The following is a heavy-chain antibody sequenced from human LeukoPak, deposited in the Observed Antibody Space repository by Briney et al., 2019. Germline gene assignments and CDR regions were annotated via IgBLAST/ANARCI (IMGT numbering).Heavy chain of an antibody. Sequence: PGGSLRLSCTASGFSLSNYGIPWVRQAPGKGLEWVTVIWYDGSNRYYADSVKGRITVSRDTSKNTLDLEINSLRLEDTAIYYCARGTGAKRYYFDLWGQGIQVTVSS. V-gene: IGHV3-33*01. CDR3: ARGTGAKRYYFDL. CDR2: IWYDGSNR. J-gene: IGHJ4*02. CDR1: GFSLSNYG. D-gene: IGHD2-2*01.